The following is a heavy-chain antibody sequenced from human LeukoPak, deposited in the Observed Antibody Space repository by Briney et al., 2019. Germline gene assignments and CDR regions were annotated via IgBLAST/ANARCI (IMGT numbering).Heavy chain of an antibody. Sequence: ASVKVSFKSSGYTFTSYAMNWVRQAPGQGLEWMGWINTNTGNPTYAQGFTGRFVFSLDTSVSTAYLQISSLKAEDTAVYYCAREGYSGYDGAFDYWGQGTLVTVSS. J-gene: IGHJ4*02. CDR2: INTNTGNP. CDR3: AREGYSGYDGAFDY. V-gene: IGHV7-4-1*02. D-gene: IGHD5-12*01. CDR1: GYTFTSYA.